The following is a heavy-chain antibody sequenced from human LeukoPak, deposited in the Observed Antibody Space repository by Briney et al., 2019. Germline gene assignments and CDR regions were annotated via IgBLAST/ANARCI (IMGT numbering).Heavy chain of an antibody. CDR2: IRSARDGGTA. D-gene: IGHD3-22*01. CDR1: GFTFNNAW. Sequence: GGSLRLSCEASGFTFNNAWMSWVRQAPGKGLEWIGRIRSARDGGTADFAAPVKGRFSISRDDSKNTMYLEMKSLKSEDTAVYYCATAKIDTSGYYYVGLDHWGQGTLVTVSS. J-gene: IGHJ4*02. V-gene: IGHV3-15*01. CDR3: ATAKIDTSGYYYVGLDH.